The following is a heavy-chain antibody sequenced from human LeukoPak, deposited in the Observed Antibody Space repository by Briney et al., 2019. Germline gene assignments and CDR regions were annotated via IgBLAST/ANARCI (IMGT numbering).Heavy chain of an antibody. D-gene: IGHD3-22*01. J-gene: IGHJ4*02. Sequence: LGASVKVSCKASGYTFTSYGISWVRQAPGQRLEWMGWISAYNGNTNYAQKLQGRVTMTTDTSTSTAYMELRSLRSDDTAVYYCARDAYYYDSSGLFDYWGQGTLVTVSS. V-gene: IGHV1-18*01. CDR1: GYTFTSYG. CDR2: ISAYNGNT. CDR3: ARDAYYYDSSGLFDY.